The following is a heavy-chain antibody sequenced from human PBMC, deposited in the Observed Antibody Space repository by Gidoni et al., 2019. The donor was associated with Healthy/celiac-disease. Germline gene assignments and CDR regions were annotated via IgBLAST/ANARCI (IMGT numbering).Heavy chain of an antibody. Sequence: QVQLQESGPGLVKPSETLSLTCTVSGGSISSYYWSWIRQPPGKGLEWIGYIYYSGSTNYNPSLKSRVTISVDTSKNQFSLKLSSVTAADTAVYYCARDDRSADAFDIWGQGTMVTVSS. J-gene: IGHJ3*02. CDR3: ARDDRSADAFDI. V-gene: IGHV4-59*01. CDR1: GGSISSYY. CDR2: IYYSGST.